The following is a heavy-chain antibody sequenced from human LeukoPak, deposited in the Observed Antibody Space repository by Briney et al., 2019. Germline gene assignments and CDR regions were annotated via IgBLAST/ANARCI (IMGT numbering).Heavy chain of an antibody. CDR1: GYTFTSYY. CDR2: INPSGGST. J-gene: IGHJ6*02. Sequence: AAVNVSCKASGYTFTSYYMHWVRQAPGQGLEWMGIINPSGGSTSYAQKFQGTVTMTRDTSTSTVYMELSSLRSEDTAVYYCARVQGYYYYGMDVWGQGTTVNVSS. V-gene: IGHV1-46*01. CDR3: ARVQGYYYYGMDV.